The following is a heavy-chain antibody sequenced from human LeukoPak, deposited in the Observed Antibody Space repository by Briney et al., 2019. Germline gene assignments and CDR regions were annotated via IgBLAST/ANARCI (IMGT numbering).Heavy chain of an antibody. Sequence: GGSLRLSCAASGLTYRSPAMSSARQAPGKGLEWVSSISGSGDRTYYADSVKGRLTISRDNSKKTVYVQVDSLRADDTAVYYCVRKVIVATNYFDLWGQGTLVTVSS. CDR2: ISGSGDRT. J-gene: IGHJ4*02. D-gene: IGHD2-15*01. V-gene: IGHV3-23*01. CDR1: GLTYRSPA. CDR3: VRKVIVATNYFDL.